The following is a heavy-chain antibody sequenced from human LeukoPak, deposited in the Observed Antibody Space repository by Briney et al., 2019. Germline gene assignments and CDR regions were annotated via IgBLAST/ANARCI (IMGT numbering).Heavy chain of an antibody. J-gene: IGHJ6*03. CDR1: GFTFSSYA. CDR2: ISGSGGRT. Sequence: GGSLRLSCAASGFTFSSYAMSWVRESPGKALEWVSAISGSGGRTYYADHVKGRFNISRDNSKHTLYLQMNSLRAEDTAVYYCAKNLRSGSYSRYYYYMDVWGKGTTVTVSS. V-gene: IGHV3-23*01. D-gene: IGHD3-10*01. CDR3: AKNLRSGSYSRYYYYMDV.